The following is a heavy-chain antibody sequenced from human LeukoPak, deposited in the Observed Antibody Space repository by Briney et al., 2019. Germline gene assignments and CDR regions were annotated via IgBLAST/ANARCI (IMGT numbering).Heavy chain of an antibody. V-gene: IGHV1-69*05. CDR3: ARDIGSGYYADAFGI. CDR2: IIPIFGTA. Sequence: SVKVSCKASGGTFSSYAISWVRQAPGQGLEWMGRIIPIFGTANYAQKFQGRVTITTDESTSTAYMGLSSLRSEDTAVYYCARDIGSGYYADAFGIWGQGTMVTVSS. CDR1: GGTFSSYA. J-gene: IGHJ3*02. D-gene: IGHD3-22*01.